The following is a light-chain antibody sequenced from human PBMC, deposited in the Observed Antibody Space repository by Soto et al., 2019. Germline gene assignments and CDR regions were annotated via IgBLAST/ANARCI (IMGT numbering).Light chain of an antibody. J-gene: IGLJ3*02. V-gene: IGLV2-23*02. CDR3: SSNAGGPWL. CDR1: SSDVGNDNL. CDR2: EVT. Sequence: QSVLTQPASVSGSPGQSITISCTGSSSDVGNDNLVSWYQQHPDKAPKLIIYEVTRRPSGVTGRFSGSKSGNTASLTISGLQAEEEADNYCSSNAGGPWLFGGGTKLTVL.